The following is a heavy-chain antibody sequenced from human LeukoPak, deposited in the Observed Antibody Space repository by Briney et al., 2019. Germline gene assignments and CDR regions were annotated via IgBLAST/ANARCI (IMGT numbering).Heavy chain of an antibody. Sequence: PSETLSLTCAVYGGSFSGYYWSWLRQPPGKGLEWIGEINHSGSTNYNPSLKSRVTISLDTSKNQFSLKLSSVTAADTAVYYCARGPRRITMVRGVMDFDYWGQGTLVTVSS. J-gene: IGHJ4*02. V-gene: IGHV4-34*01. CDR1: GGSFSGYY. CDR2: INHSGST. D-gene: IGHD3-10*01. CDR3: ARGPRRITMVRGVMDFDY.